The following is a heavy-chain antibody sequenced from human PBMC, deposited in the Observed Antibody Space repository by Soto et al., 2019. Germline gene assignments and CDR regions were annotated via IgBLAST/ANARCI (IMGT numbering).Heavy chain of an antibody. V-gene: IGHV1-69*01. CDR3: ARDTLQPEYYYDSSGLKSYSNYFDY. CDR1: GGTFSSYA. Sequence: QVQLVQSGAEVKKPGSSVKVSCKASGGTFSSYAISWVRQAPGQGLEWMGGIIPIFGTANYAQKFQGRVTIAADETTSTAYMELSSLRSEDTAVYYCARDTLQPEYYYDSSGLKSYSNYFDYWGQGTLVTVSS. J-gene: IGHJ4*02. D-gene: IGHD3-22*01. CDR2: IIPIFGTA.